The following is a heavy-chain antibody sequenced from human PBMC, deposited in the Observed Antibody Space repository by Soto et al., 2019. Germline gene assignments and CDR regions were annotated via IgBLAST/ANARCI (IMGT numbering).Heavy chain of an antibody. CDR2: INPKSGGT. Sequence: ASVKFSCKASGYTFTVYYMHWVRQAPGQGLEWMGWINPKSGGTMYPQKFQGRVTMTWDTSISTAYMALTRLRPDDTAVYYCARDLAKGGGSAGFDYWGQGTLVTVSS. CDR1: GYTFTVYY. D-gene: IGHD1-26*01. V-gene: IGHV1-2*02. CDR3: ARDLAKGGGSAGFDY. J-gene: IGHJ4*02.